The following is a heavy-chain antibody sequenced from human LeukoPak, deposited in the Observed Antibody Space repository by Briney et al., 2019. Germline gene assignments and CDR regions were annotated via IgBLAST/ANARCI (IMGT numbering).Heavy chain of an antibody. CDR2: ISSSGSGT. CDR1: GFTFSSYE. D-gene: IGHD1-7*01. CDR3: AKGHWNYDNDAFDI. Sequence: GGSLRLSCAASGFTFSSYEMNWVRQAPGKGLGWVSAISSSGSGTYYADSVKGRFTISRDNSKNTLHLQMTSLRAEDTALYYCAKGHWNYDNDAFDIWGQGTMVTVSS. J-gene: IGHJ3*02. V-gene: IGHV3-23*01.